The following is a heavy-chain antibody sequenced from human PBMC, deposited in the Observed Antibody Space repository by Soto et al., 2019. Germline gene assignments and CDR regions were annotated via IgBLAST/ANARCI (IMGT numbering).Heavy chain of an antibody. CDR2: ISSSSSYI. CDR3: TLYYYDSSGYYPNWFDP. D-gene: IGHD3-22*01. V-gene: IGHV3-21*03. Sequence: PGGALRLSCAASGFTFSSYSMNWVRQAPGKGLEWVSSISSSSSYIYYAAPVKGRFTISRDDSKNTLYLQMNSLKTEDTAVYYCTLYYYDSSGYYPNWFDPWGQGTLVNVSS. CDR1: GFTFSSYS. J-gene: IGHJ5*02.